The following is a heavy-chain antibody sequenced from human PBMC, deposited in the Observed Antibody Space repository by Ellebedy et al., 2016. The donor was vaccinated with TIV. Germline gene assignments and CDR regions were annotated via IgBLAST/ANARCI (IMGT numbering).Heavy chain of an antibody. CDR3: ARVVVANYYYYYGMDV. CDR1: GFTFSTYI. D-gene: IGHD2-15*01. Sequence: ETLSLTCAASGFTFSTYIMNWVRQAPGKGLEWVSYISSSSSTKYYADSVKGRFTISRDNAKNSLYLQMNSLRDEDTAVYYCARVVVANYYYYYGMDVWGQGTTVTVSS. CDR2: ISSSSSTK. J-gene: IGHJ6*02. V-gene: IGHV3-48*02.